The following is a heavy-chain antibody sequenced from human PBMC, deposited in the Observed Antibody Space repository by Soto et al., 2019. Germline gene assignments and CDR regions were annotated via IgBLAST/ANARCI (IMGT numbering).Heavy chain of an antibody. CDR3: AKGPTGYCSGGSCPGWAFDI. V-gene: IGHV3-23*01. J-gene: IGHJ3*02. Sequence: PGGSLRLSCAASGFTFSSYAMSWVRQAPGKGLEWVSAISGSGGSTYYADSVKGRFTISRDNSKNTLYLQMNSLRAEDTAVYYCAKGPTGYCSGGSCPGWAFDIWGQGTMVTVSS. CDR1: GFTFSSYA. CDR2: ISGSGGST. D-gene: IGHD2-15*01.